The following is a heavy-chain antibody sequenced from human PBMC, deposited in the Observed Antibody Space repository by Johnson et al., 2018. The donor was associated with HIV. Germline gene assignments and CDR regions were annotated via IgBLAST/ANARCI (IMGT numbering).Heavy chain of an antibody. CDR3: ARPHSFQYQHAFDI. Sequence: VQLVESGGGVVRPGGSLRLSCAVSGFTFDDYGMSWVRQAPGKGLEWVSGLNWNGGSTGYAASVKGRFTISRDNAKNSLYLQMNSLRAADTALYYCARPHSFQYQHAFDIWGQGTKVTVSS. CDR1: GFTFDDYG. D-gene: IGHD1-26*01. J-gene: IGHJ3*02. V-gene: IGHV3-20*04. CDR2: LNWNGGST.